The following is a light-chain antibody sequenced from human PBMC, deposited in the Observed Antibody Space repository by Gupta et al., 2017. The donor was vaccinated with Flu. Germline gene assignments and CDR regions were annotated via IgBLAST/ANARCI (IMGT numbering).Light chain of an antibody. CDR2: GAS. V-gene: IGKV3-20*01. Sequence: ATLSCRAGQNISSNFLAWYHQKPGQAPRLLIYGASSRATGIPDRFSGSGSGTDFTLTISRLEPEDFAVFYCQLYNNSPPGFTFGPGTRVDIK. J-gene: IGKJ3*01. CDR1: QNISSNF. CDR3: QLYNNSPPGFT.